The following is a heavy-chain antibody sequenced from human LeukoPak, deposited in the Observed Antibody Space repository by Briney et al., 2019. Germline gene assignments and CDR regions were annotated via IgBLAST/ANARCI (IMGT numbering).Heavy chain of an antibody. CDR2: INHSGST. CDR3: ALRSRLRGWFDP. V-gene: IGHV4-34*01. D-gene: IGHD2-15*01. Sequence: SETLSLTCAVYGGPFSGYYWSWIRQPPGKGLEWIGEINHSGSTNYNPSLKSRVTISVDTSKNQFSLKLSSVTAADTAVYYCALRSRLRGWFDPWGQGTLVTVSS. J-gene: IGHJ5*02. CDR1: GGPFSGYY.